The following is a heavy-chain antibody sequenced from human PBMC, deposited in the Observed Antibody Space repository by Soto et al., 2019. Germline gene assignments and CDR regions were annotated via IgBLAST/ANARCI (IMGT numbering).Heavy chain of an antibody. D-gene: IGHD3-22*01. CDR1: GFTFSSYA. J-gene: IGHJ4*02. Sequence: HPVGSLRLSCAASGFTFSSYAMTWVRQAPGKGLEWVSAIGGSGGSPYYADSVKGRFTISRDNSKNTLYLQMNSLRAEDTATYYCSSGYHQRSLDYWGQGTQVTVSS. CDR2: IGGSGGSP. CDR3: SSGYHQRSLDY. V-gene: IGHV3-23*01.